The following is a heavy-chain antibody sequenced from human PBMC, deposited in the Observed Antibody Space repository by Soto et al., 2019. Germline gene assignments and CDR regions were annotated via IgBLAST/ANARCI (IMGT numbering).Heavy chain of an antibody. D-gene: IGHD3-3*01. CDR1: GGTFSSYA. CDR2: IIPIFGTA. Sequence: SVKVSCKASGGTFSSYAISWVRQAPGQGLEWMGGIIPIFGTANYAQKFQGRVTITADESTSTAYMELSSLRSEDTAVYYCAREGPHYDFWSGYPNRPDYYYGMDVWGQGTTVTVS. CDR3: AREGPHYDFWSGYPNRPDYYYGMDV. J-gene: IGHJ6*02. V-gene: IGHV1-69*13.